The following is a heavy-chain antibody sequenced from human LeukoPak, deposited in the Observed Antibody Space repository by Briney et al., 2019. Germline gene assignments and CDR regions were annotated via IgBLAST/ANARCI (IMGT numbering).Heavy chain of an antibody. J-gene: IGHJ4*02. CDR3: ARRRSIAVADY. D-gene: IGHD6-19*01. Sequence: GESLKISCETSGYSFTDYWIGWVRQMLGKGLEWMGIIYPGDSDIKYSPSFQGQVTISADKSINTAYLQWSSLKASDTAMYYCARRRSIAVADYWGQGTLVTVSS. CDR1: GYSFTDYW. V-gene: IGHV5-51*01. CDR2: IYPGDSDI.